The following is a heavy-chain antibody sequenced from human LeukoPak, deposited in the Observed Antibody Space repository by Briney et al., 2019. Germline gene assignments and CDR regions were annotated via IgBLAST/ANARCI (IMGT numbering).Heavy chain of an antibody. V-gene: IGHV1-18*01. Sequence: ASVKVSCKASGYTFTSYGISWVGQAPGQGVEGMGGISAYIGNTNYAQKLQGRVTMTTDPSTSTAYMELRSLRSDDTAVYYCARRLRLGELSPLDYWGQGTLVTVSS. D-gene: IGHD3-16*02. CDR2: ISAYIGNT. CDR3: ARRLRLGELSPLDY. CDR1: GYTFTSYG. J-gene: IGHJ4*02.